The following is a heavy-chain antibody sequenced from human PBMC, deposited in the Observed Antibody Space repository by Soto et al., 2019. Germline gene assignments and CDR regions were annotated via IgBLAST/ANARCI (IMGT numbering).Heavy chain of an antibody. CDR2: IYYSGST. V-gene: IGHV4-59*01. J-gene: IGHJ4*02. D-gene: IGHD3-22*01. CDR1: GGSISSYY. CDR3: ARELRVYYDSSGYPSPLFD. Sequence: PSETLSLTCTVSGGSISSYYWSWIRQPPGKGLEWIGYIYYSGSTSYNPSLKSRVTISVDTSKNQFSLKLSSVTAADTAVYYCARELRVYYDSSGYPSPLFDWGQGTLVTVSS.